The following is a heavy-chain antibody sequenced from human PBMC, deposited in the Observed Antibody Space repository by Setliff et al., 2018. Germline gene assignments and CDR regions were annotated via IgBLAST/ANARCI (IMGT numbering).Heavy chain of an antibody. D-gene: IGHD3-3*01. CDR3: ARVPRSEWLLPTFDS. CDR1: GGTFSNYA. CDR2: IVPIFVGA. V-gene: IGHV1-69*05. J-gene: IGHJ4*02. Sequence: AASVKVSCKASGGTFSNYAISWVRQAPGQGLEWMGGIVPIFVGANYAQNLQGRVTMTMDTSTSTAYMELRSLTSDDTAVYYCARVPRSEWLLPTFDSWGQGTLVTVSS.